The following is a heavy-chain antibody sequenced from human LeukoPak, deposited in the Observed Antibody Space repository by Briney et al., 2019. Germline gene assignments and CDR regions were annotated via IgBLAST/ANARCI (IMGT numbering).Heavy chain of an antibody. D-gene: IGHD6-19*01. V-gene: IGHV3-48*03. J-gene: IGHJ6*03. Sequence: PGGSLRLSCAASGFTFSSYEINWVRQAPGKGLEWVSYISSSGTLIHYADSVKGRFTISRDNAKNSLYLQMNSLRAEDTAVYYCARVKAGGWHGYYYYMDVWGKGTTVTISS. CDR1: GFTFSSYE. CDR3: ARVKAGGWHGYYYYMDV. CDR2: ISSSGTLI.